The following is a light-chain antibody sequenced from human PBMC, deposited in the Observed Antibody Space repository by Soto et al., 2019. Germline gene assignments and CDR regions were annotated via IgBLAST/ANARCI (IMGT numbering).Light chain of an antibody. CDR2: EVT. CDR1: SSDVGGYKY. CDR3: SSYTSSSTLVV. V-gene: IGLV2-14*01. Sequence: QSALTQPASVSGSPGQSITISCSATSSDVGGYKYVSWYQQHPGKAPKLINFEVTDRPSGVSNRFSVSKSGNTASLTISGLQAEDEGDYYCSSYTSSSTLVVFGGGTKLTVL. J-gene: IGLJ2*01.